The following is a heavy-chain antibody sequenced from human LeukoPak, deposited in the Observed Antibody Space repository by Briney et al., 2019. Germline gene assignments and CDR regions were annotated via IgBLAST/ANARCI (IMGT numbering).Heavy chain of an antibody. CDR1: GYTFTSYG. CDR3: ARDTAAACSHYFDY. Sequence: GASVKVSCKASGYTFTSYGISWVRQAPGQGLEWMGWISAYNGNTNYAQKLQGRVTMTTDTSTSTAYMELRSLRSDDTAVYYCARDTAAACSHYFDYWGQGTLVTVSS. J-gene: IGHJ4*02. CDR2: ISAYNGNT. D-gene: IGHD6-13*01. V-gene: IGHV1-18*01.